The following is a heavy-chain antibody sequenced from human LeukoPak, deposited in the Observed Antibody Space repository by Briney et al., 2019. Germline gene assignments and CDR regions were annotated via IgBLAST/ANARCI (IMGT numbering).Heavy chain of an antibody. V-gene: IGHV4-59*01. Sequence: SETLSLTCTVSGGSISSYYWSWIRQPPGKGLEWVGHIYYLGSTNYNPSLKSRVTISIDASKNYFSLKLNSVIAADTAVYYCATDRPGSYWYFDLWGRGTLVTVSS. CDR2: IYYLGST. J-gene: IGHJ2*01. CDR1: GGSISSYY. CDR3: ATDRPGSYWYFDL. D-gene: IGHD3-10*01.